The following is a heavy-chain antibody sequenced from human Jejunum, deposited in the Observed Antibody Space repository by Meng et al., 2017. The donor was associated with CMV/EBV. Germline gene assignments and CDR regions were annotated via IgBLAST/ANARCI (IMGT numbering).Heavy chain of an antibody. J-gene: IGHJ4*02. Sequence: QVQLVESGGCVVQPGRSLRLSCTASGFTFSAHAMHWVRQAPGKGLEWVAVISDDGSNEYYADSVKGRFTISRDNSKNTLYLQMNSLRAADTAVYYCARQPGSLAYWGQGTLVTVSS. CDR3: ARQPGSLAY. CDR1: GFTFSAHA. V-gene: IGHV3-30-3*01. CDR2: ISDDGSNE.